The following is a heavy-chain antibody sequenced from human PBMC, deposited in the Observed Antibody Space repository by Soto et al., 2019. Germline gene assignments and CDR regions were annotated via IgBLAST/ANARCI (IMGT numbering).Heavy chain of an antibody. V-gene: IGHV1-46*01. CDR2: INPSGGST. D-gene: IGHD6-13*01. J-gene: IGHJ4*02. CDR3: ASPRAVEYSSSWYLALDY. Sequence: GPSVKVSCKASGYTFTSYYMHWVRQAPGQGLEWMGIINPSGGSTSYAQKFQGRVTMTRDTSTSTVYMELSSLRSEDTAVYYCASPRAVEYSSSWYLALDYWGQGTLVTVSS. CDR1: GYTFTSYY.